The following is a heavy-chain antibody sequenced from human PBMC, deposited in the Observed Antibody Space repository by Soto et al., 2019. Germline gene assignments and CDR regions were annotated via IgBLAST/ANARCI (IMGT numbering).Heavy chain of an antibody. J-gene: IGHJ4*02. CDR3: ARELGPYYDSSGYPAY. Sequence: GGSLRLSCAASGFTFSSYSMNWVRQAPGKGLEWVSYISSSSSTIYYADSVKGRFTISRDNAKNSLYLQMNSLRDEDTAVYYCARELGPYYDSSGYPAYWGQGTLVTSPQ. D-gene: IGHD3-22*01. CDR2: ISSSSSTI. V-gene: IGHV3-48*02. CDR1: GFTFSSYS.